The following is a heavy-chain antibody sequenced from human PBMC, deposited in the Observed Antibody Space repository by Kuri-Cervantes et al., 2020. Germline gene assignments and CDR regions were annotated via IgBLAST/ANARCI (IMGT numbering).Heavy chain of an antibody. CDR1: GGSVSSGSYY. CDR2: IYYSGST. CDR3: ARHFVLIHYGMDA. J-gene: IGHJ6*02. D-gene: IGHD3-16*01. V-gene: IGHV4-61*01. Sequence: GSLRLSCTVSGGSVSSGSYYWSWIRQPPGKGLEWIGYIYYSGSTNYNPSLKSRVTISVDTSKNQFSLKLSSVTAADTAMYYCARHFVLIHYGMDAWGQGTTVTVSS.